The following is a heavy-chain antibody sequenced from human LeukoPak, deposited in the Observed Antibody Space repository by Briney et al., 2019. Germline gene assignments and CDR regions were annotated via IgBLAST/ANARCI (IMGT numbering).Heavy chain of an antibody. Sequence: ASVNVSCKASGYTFTGYYMHWVRQAPGQGVEWMGRINPNSGGRNYAQKFQGRVTMTRDTSISTDYMALSRLRSDDTAVYYCARKEVTAGSYGMDVWGQGTTVTVSS. CDR2: INPNSGGR. V-gene: IGHV1-2*06. CDR3: ARKEVTAGSYGMDV. J-gene: IGHJ6*02. D-gene: IGHD2-21*02. CDR1: GYTFTGYY.